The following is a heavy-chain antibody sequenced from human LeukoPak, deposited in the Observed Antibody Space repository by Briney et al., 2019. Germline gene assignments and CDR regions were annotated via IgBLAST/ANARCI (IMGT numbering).Heavy chain of an antibody. CDR2: IYYSGST. D-gene: IGHD3-10*01. CDR1: GGSISSYY. Sequence: SETLSLTCTVSGGSISSYYWSWIRQPPGKGLEWIGYIYYSGSTNYNPSLKSRVTISVGTSKNQFSLKLSSVTAADTAVYYCARLDGSGWFDPWGQGTLVTVSS. V-gene: IGHV4-59*08. J-gene: IGHJ5*02. CDR3: ARLDGSGWFDP.